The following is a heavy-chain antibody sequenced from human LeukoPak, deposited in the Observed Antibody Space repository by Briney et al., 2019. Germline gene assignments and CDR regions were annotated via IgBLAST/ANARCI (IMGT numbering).Heavy chain of an antibody. J-gene: IGHJ4*02. Sequence: PGGSLRLSCAASGFTFSSYWMHWVRQAPGKGLVWVSRVNSDGTGTTYADSVEGRFTISRDNAKSIVSLEMNSLRPDDTAIYYCAKDGRALRTDEPWLDSWGEGTLVTVSS. CDR2: VNSDGTGT. CDR1: GFTFSSYW. CDR3: AKDGRALRTDEPWLDS. D-gene: IGHD1-26*01. V-gene: IGHV3-74*01.